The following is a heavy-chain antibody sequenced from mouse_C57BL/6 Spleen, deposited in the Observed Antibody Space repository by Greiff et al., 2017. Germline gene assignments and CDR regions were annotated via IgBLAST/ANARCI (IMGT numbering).Heavy chain of an antibody. CDR1: GFSLTSYG. CDR3: AKDGNYAGDAMDY. D-gene: IGHD2-1*01. CDR2: IWRGGST. Sequence: VMLVESGPGLVQPSQSLSITCTVSGFSLTSYGVHWVRQSPGKGLEWLGVIWRGGSTDYNAAFMSRLSITKDNSKSQVFFKMNSLQADDTAIYYCAKDGNYAGDAMDYWGQGTSVTVSS. V-gene: IGHV2-5*01. J-gene: IGHJ4*01.